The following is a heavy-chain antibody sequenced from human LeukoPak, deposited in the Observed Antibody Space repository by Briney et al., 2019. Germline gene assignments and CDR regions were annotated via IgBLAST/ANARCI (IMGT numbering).Heavy chain of an antibody. CDR2: IYTSGST. V-gene: IGHV4-4*07. CDR1: GGSISSYY. D-gene: IGHD1-26*01. J-gene: IGHJ6*03. Sequence: SETLSLTCTVSGGSISSYYWSWIRQPAGKGLEWIGRIYTSGSTNYNPSLKSRVTMSVDTSKNQFSLELSSVTAADTAVYYCARNVGSRYHYYYYMDVWGKGTTVTVSS. CDR3: ARNVGSRYHYYYYMDV.